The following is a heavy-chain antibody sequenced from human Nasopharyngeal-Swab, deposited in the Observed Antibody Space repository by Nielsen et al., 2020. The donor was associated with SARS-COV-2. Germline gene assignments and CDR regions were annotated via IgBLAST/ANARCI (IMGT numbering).Heavy chain of an antibody. J-gene: IGHJ5*02. V-gene: IGHV4-34*01. CDR1: GGSFSGYY. Sequence: SETLSLTCAVYGGSFSGYYWSWIRQPPGQGLEWIGEINHSGSTNYNPSLKSRVTISVDTSKNQFSLKLSAVTAADTAVYYCARFARRGYSYQTSGNWFDPWGQGTLVTGSS. CDR3: ARFARRGYSYQTSGNWFDP. D-gene: IGHD5-18*01. CDR2: INHSGST.